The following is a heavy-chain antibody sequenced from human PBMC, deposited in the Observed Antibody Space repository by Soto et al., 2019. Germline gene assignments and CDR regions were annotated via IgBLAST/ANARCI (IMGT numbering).Heavy chain of an antibody. CDR1: GFIFSTYT. CDR3: ARGSWGGDGIDV. D-gene: IGHD3-16*01. J-gene: IGHJ6*02. CDR2: ISSSSRDI. Sequence: PGGSLRLSCAASGFIFSTYTINWVRQAPGKGLEWVASISSSSRDILYADSVKARFTISRDNANSSVDLQMNSLRVGDTAIYYCARGSWGGDGIDVWGQGTTVTVSS. V-gene: IGHV3-21*01.